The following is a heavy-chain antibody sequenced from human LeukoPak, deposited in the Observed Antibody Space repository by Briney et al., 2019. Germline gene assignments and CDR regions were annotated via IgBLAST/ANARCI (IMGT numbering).Heavy chain of an antibody. D-gene: IGHD6-13*01. V-gene: IGHV3-21*01. CDR1: GFTFSSYS. CDR3: ARDAPGIAAPMVY. J-gene: IGHJ4*02. Sequence: PGGSLRPSCAASGFTFSSYSMNWVRQAPGKGLEWVSSISSSSSYIYYADSVKGRFTISRDNAKNSLYLQMNSLRAEDTAVYYCARDAPGIAAPMVYWGQGTLVTVSS. CDR2: ISSSSSYI.